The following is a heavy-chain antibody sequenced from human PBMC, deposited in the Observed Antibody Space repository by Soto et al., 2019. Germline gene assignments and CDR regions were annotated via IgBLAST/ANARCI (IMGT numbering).Heavy chain of an antibody. CDR3: ANSSYDFWSGYSDV. Sequence: PGGSLRLSCAASGFTFSSYGMHWVRQAPGKGLEWVAVISYDGSNKYYADSVKGRFTISRDNSKNTLYLQMNSLRAEDTAVYYCANSSYDFWSGYSDVWGQGTTVTVYS. V-gene: IGHV3-30*18. CDR2: ISYDGSNK. CDR1: GFTFSSYG. D-gene: IGHD3-3*01. J-gene: IGHJ6*02.